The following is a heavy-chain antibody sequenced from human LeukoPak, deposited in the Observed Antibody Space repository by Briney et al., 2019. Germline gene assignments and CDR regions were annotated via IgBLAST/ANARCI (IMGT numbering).Heavy chain of an antibody. Sequence: ASVKISCRVSGYTLTDYYMHWVKQAPGKGLEWMGLVDPEDGETIYAEKFQGRVTITADTSTDTAYMELSSLRSEDTAVYYCATVQDGWFDPWGQGTLVTVSS. CDR3: ATVQDGWFDP. J-gene: IGHJ5*02. V-gene: IGHV1-69-2*01. CDR1: GYTLTDYY. CDR2: VDPEDGET.